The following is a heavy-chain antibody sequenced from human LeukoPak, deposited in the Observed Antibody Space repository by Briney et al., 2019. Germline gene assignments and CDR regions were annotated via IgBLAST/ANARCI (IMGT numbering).Heavy chain of an antibody. CDR3: ARTPLSSLRSSPGWFDP. CDR1: GFTFSDYY. Sequence: GGSLRLSCAASGFTFSDYYMSWIRQAPGKGLEWVSYISSSGSTIYYADSVKGRFTISRDNAKNSLYLQMNSLRAEDTAVYYCARTPLSSLRSSPGWFDPWGQGTLVTVSS. D-gene: IGHD6-13*01. V-gene: IGHV3-11*04. J-gene: IGHJ5*02. CDR2: ISSSGSTI.